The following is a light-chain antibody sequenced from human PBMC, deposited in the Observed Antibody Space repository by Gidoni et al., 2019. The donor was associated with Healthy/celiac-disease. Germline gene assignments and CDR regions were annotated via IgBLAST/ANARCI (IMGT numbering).Light chain of an antibody. CDR3: QQYYSTHT. CDR1: QSVLYSSNNKNY. CDR2: WAS. J-gene: IGKJ2*01. V-gene: IGKV4-1*01. Sequence: DIVMTQSPDSLAVSLDERATINCKSSQSVLYSSNNKNYLAWYQQKPGQPPKLRIYWASTRESGVPDRFSGSGSGTDFTLTISSLQAEDVAVYYCQQYYSTHTFGQGTKLEIK.